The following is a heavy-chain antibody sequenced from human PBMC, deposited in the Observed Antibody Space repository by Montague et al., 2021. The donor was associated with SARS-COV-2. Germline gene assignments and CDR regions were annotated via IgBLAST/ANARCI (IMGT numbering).Heavy chain of an antibody. D-gene: IGHD3-10*01. CDR3: ARGGWGAPGTGRLFDY. CDR2: SYYRSKWYN. V-gene: IGHV6-1*01. CDR1: GDSVSSKSAA. Sequence: CAISGDSVSSKSAAWNWIRQSPSRGLQWQVRSYYRSKWYNDYAVSVKSRITINPDTSKNQFSLQLNSVTPEDTAVYYCARGGWGAPGTGRLFDYWGQGTLVTVSS. J-gene: IGHJ4*02.